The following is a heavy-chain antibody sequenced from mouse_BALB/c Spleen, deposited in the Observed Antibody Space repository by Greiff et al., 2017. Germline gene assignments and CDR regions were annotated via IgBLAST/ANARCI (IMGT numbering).Heavy chain of an antibody. CDR1: GFTFSSFG. J-gene: IGHJ1*01. Sequence: EVMLVESGGGLVQPGGSRKLSCAASGFTFSSFGMHWVRQAPEKGLEWVAYISRGSSTIYYADTVKGRYTISRDNPKNTLFLQMTSLRSEDTAMYYCARGLPWYFDVWGAGTTVTVSA. V-gene: IGHV5-17*02. CDR3: ARGLPWYFDV. CDR2: ISRGSSTI. D-gene: IGHD5-5*01.